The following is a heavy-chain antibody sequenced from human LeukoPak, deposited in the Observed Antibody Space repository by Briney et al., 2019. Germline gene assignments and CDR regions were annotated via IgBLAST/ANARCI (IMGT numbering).Heavy chain of an antibody. CDR3: ARGVPTADAFDY. CDR2: IYYGGST. Sequence: PSETLSLTCTVSGDSIRSYHWNWIRQPPGKGLEWIAYIYYGGSTSYNPSLKSRVTISVDTSKNRFSLKLTSVTAADTALYYCARGVPTADAFDYWGQGTLVTVSS. V-gene: IGHV4-59*01. J-gene: IGHJ4*02. D-gene: IGHD2-2*01. CDR1: GDSIRSYH.